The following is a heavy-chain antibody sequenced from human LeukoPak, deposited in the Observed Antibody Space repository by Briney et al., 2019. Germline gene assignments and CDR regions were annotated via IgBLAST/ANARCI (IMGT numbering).Heavy chain of an antibody. D-gene: IGHD6-13*01. Sequence: PGGSLRLSCAASGFTVSSNYMSWVRQAPGKGLEWVSVIYSGSSTYYADSVKGRFTISRDNSKNTLYLQMNSLRAEDTAVYYCARDEASSSWVRYMDVWGKGTTVTVSS. J-gene: IGHJ6*03. CDR3: ARDEASSSWVRYMDV. V-gene: IGHV3-53*01. CDR1: GFTVSSNY. CDR2: IYSGSST.